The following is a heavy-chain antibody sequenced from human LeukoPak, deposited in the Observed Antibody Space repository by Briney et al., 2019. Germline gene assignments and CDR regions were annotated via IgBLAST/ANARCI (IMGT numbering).Heavy chain of an antibody. CDR2: IYYSGST. Sequence: PSETLSLTCTVSGGSISSSSYYWGWIRQPPGKGLEWIGSIYYSGSTYYNPSLKSRVTISVDTSKNQFSLKLSSVTAADTAVYYCARAGRVAAAGTPWFDPWGQGTLVTVSS. CDR1: GGSISSSSYY. V-gene: IGHV4-39*01. D-gene: IGHD6-13*01. CDR3: ARAGRVAAAGTPWFDP. J-gene: IGHJ5*02.